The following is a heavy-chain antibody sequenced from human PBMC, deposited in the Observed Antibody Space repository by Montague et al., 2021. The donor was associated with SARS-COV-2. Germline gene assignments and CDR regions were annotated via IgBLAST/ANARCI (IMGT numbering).Heavy chain of an antibody. CDR2: INHSGST. J-gene: IGHJ6*02. V-gene: IGHV4-34*01. CDR1: GGSFSDYY. Sequence: SETLSLTCAVYGGSFSDYYWSWIRQPPGKGLEWMGEINHSGSTGYNPSLKSRVTISVDTSKNQFSLRLNSVTAADTAVYYCARERQGNYFHYYGLDVWGQGTTVTVSS. CDR3: ARERQGNYFHYYGLDV. D-gene: IGHD1-1*01.